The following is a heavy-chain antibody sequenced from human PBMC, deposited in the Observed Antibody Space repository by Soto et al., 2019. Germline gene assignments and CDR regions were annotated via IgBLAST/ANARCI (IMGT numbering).Heavy chain of an antibody. Sequence: GGSLRLSCAASGFTFSSYGMHWVRQAPGKGLEWVAVISYDGSNKYYADSVKGRFTISRDNSKNTLYLPMNSLRAEDTAVYYCAKDFDSYSSGRYGMDVWGQGTTVTVSS. V-gene: IGHV3-30*18. CDR2: ISYDGSNK. J-gene: IGHJ6*02. D-gene: IGHD6-19*01. CDR3: AKDFDSYSSGRYGMDV. CDR1: GFTFSSYG.